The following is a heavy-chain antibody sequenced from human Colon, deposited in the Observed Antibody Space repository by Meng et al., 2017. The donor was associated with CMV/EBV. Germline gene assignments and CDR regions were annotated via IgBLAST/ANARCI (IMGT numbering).Heavy chain of an antibody. Sequence: ASVKVSCKASGYSFSGYYIHWVRQAPGPGLEWMGWINPNSGGTARARKFQGRVTLTRDTSTNTAYMELRSLRSDDTALYYCARERTTTTQSAFAIWGQGTKVTVSS. CDR1: GYSFSGYY. D-gene: IGHD1-1*01. J-gene: IGHJ3*02. CDR2: INPNSGGT. CDR3: ARERTTTTQSAFAI. V-gene: IGHV1-2*02.